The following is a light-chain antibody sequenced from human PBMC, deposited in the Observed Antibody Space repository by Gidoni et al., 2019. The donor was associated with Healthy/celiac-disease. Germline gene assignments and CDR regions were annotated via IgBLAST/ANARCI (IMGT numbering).Light chain of an antibody. J-gene: IGLJ2*01. CDR1: KLGDKY. V-gene: IGLV3-1*01. CDR3: QAWDSSTAV. CDR2: QDS. Sequence: SYELTQPPSVSVSPGQTASITCPGDKLGDKYACWSQQKPGQSPVLVIDQDSKRPSGNPARFSGSNAGNTATLTISGTQAMDEADYYCQAWDSSTAVFGGGTKLTVL.